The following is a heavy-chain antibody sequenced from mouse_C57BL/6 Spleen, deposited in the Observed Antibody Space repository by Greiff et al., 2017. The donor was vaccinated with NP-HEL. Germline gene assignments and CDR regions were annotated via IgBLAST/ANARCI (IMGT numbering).Heavy chain of an antibody. CDR1: GYAFTNYL. J-gene: IGHJ2*01. Sequence: QVQLQQSGAELVRPGTSVKVSCKASGYAFTNYLIEWVKQRPGQGLEWIGVINPGSGGTNYNEKFKGKATLTADKSSSTAYMQLSSLTSEDSAVYFCASQTGYYFDYWGQGTTLTVSS. D-gene: IGHD4-1*01. CDR3: ASQTGYYFDY. CDR2: INPGSGGT. V-gene: IGHV1-54*01.